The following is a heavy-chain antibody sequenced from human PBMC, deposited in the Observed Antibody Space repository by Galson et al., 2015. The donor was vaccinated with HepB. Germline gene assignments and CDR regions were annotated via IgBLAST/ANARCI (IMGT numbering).Heavy chain of an antibody. D-gene: IGHD3-16*01. J-gene: IGHJ6*03. CDR1: GFTLRSYI. Sequence: LRLSCAASGFTLRSYIMNWVRQVPGKGLEWVSSISSSSSYIYYADSVKGRFTISRDNAKNSLFLQMNSLRAEDTALYYCAREWGGYSYYMDVWGKGAAVTVSS. CDR2: ISSSSSYI. CDR3: AREWGGYSYYMDV. V-gene: IGHV3-21*01.